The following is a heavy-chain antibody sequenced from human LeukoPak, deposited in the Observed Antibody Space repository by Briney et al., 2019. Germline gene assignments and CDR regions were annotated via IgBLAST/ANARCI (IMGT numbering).Heavy chain of an antibody. CDR1: GYTFTASY. Sequence: ASVKVSCKASGYTFTASYMNWVRQAPGQGLEWMGWINPNSGDTNYAQKLQGRVTMTTDTSTSTAYMELRSLRSDDTAVYYCARVSYRLGDDYWGQGTLVTVSS. J-gene: IGHJ4*02. D-gene: IGHD3-16*01. CDR2: INPNSGDT. CDR3: ARVSYRLGDDY. V-gene: IGHV1-18*04.